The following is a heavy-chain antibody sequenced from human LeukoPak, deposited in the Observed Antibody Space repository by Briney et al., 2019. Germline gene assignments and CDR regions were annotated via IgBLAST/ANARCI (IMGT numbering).Heavy chain of an antibody. J-gene: IGHJ3*02. Sequence: SVKVSCKASGYTFTSYAMNWVRQAPGQGLEWMGRIIPILGIANYAQKFQGRVTITADKSTSTAYMELSSLRSEDTAVYYCARERKLKYYYDSSGTPDAFDIWGQGTMVTVSS. CDR3: ARERKLKYYYDSSGTPDAFDI. CDR1: GYTFTSYA. V-gene: IGHV1-69*04. CDR2: IIPILGIA. D-gene: IGHD3-22*01.